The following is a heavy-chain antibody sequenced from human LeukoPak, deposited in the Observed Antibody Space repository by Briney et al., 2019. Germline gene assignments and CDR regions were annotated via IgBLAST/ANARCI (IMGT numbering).Heavy chain of an antibody. CDR3: AKDRMKRRGYDFWSGYYPILYYYYYYMDV. CDR2: ISWDGGST. D-gene: IGHD3-3*01. Sequence: PGGSLRLSCAASGFTFDDYTMHWVRQAPGKGLEWVSLISWDGGSTYYADSVKGRFTISRDNSKNSLYLQMNSLRTEDTALYYCAKDRMKRRGYDFWSGYYPILYYYYYYMDVWGKGTTVTLSS. J-gene: IGHJ6*03. CDR1: GFTFDDYT. V-gene: IGHV3-43*01.